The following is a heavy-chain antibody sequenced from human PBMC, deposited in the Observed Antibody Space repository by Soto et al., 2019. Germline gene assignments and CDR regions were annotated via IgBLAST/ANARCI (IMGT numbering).Heavy chain of an antibody. CDR3: VRATYFSDSSGYTRCLDY. CDR1: GGSIRSYH. Sequence: LSLTCSVSGGSIRSYHWSWIRQPPGKGLEWVGRSRDKPQGYSTAYAASVKGRFTTSRDESKNSAYLQMNSLKTEDTAVYYCVRATYFSDSSGYTRCLDYWGQGTLVTVSS. CDR2: SRDKPQGYST. V-gene: IGHV3-72*01. J-gene: IGHJ4*02. D-gene: IGHD3-22*01.